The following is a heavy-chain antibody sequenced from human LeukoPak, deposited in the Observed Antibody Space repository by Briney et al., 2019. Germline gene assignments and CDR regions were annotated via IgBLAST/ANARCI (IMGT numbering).Heavy chain of an antibody. D-gene: IGHD3-9*01. J-gene: IGHJ4*02. Sequence: ASVKVSCKASGYTFTSYGISWVRQAPGQGLEWMGWISAYNGNTNYAQKLQGRVTMTTDTSTSTAYMELRSLGSDDTAVCYCARLLLYGILKYFDYWGQGTLVTVSS. CDR3: ARLLLYGILKYFDY. CDR1: GYTFTSYG. V-gene: IGHV1-18*01. CDR2: ISAYNGNT.